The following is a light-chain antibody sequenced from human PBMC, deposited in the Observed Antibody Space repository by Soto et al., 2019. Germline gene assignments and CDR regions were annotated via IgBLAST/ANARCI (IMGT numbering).Light chain of an antibody. J-gene: IGKJ1*01. Sequence: DIQMTQSPSSVAASVGDIVTIPCRASQALSTSLAWYQQRPGRAPKLLIYGVSTLQTGVPSRFSGSGSGTDFTLTIASLQPDDFATYYCQKYETFSGKFGPGTKVDIK. V-gene: IGKV1-12*01. CDR2: GVS. CDR1: QALSTS. CDR3: QKYETFSGK.